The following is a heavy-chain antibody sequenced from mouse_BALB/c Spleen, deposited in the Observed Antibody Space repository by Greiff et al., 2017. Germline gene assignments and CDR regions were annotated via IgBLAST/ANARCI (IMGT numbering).Heavy chain of an antibody. V-gene: IGHV5-12-2*01. Sequence: EVKLEESGGGLVQPGGSLKLSCAASGFTFSSYTMSWVRQTPEKRLEWVAYISNGGGSTYYPDTVKGRFTISRDNAKNTLYLQMSSLKSEDTAMYYCARGYGNYWGQGTTLTVSS. CDR1: GFTFSSYT. D-gene: IGHD2-10*02. CDR2: ISNGGGST. CDR3: ARGYGNY. J-gene: IGHJ2*01.